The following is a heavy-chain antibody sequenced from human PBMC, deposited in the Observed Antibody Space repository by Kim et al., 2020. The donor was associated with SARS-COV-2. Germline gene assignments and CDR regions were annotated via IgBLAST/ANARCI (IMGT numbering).Heavy chain of an antibody. V-gene: IGHV4-31*03. CDR3: ARDRLGSGRAFDP. CDR2: IYYSGST. Sequence: SETLSLTCTVSGGSIISGGYYWSWIRQHPGKGLEWIGYIYYSGSTYYNPSLKSRVTISVDTSKNQFSLKLSSVTAADTALYYCARDRLGSGRAFDPWGQGTLVTVSS. J-gene: IGHJ5*02. CDR1: GGSIISGGYY. D-gene: IGHD1-26*01.